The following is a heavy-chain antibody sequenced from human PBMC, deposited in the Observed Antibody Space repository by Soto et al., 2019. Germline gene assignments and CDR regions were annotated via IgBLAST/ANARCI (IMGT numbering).Heavy chain of an antibody. CDR1: GFTFSSYA. Sequence: PGGSLRLSCAASGFTFSSYAMSWVRQAPGKGLEWVSAISGSGGSTYYADSVKGRFTISRDNSKNTLYLQMNSLRAEDTAVYYCAKRLRFLEWLLPAFDYWGQGTLVTVSS. J-gene: IGHJ4*02. CDR3: AKRLRFLEWLLPAFDY. D-gene: IGHD3-3*01. V-gene: IGHV3-23*01. CDR2: ISGSGGST.